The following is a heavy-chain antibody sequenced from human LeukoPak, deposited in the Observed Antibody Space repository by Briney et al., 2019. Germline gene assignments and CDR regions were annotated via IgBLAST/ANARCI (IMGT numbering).Heavy chain of an antibody. V-gene: IGHV3-21*01. CDR2: ISSSSSYI. CDR1: GFTFSSYS. J-gene: IGHJ4*02. D-gene: IGHD3-10*01. CDR3: ASSSGTDIDFDY. Sequence: GGSLRLSCAASGFTFSSYSMNWVRQAPGKGLEWVSSISSSSSYIYYADSVKGRFTISRDNAKNSLYLQMNSLRAEDTAVYYCASSSGTDIDFDYWGQGTLVTVSS.